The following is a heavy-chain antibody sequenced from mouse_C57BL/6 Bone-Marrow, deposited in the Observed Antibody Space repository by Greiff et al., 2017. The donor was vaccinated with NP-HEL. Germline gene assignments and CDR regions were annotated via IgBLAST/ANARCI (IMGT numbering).Heavy chain of an antibody. D-gene: IGHD2-4*01. CDR2: ISNGGGST. CDR3: ARQGGYYDYDDAMDY. Sequence: EVKVEESGGGLVQPGGSLKLSCAASGFTFSDYYMYWVRQTPEKRLEWVAYISNGGGSTYYPDTVKGRFTISRDNAKNTLYLQMSRLKSEDTAMYYCARQGGYYDYDDAMDYWGQGTSVTVSS. J-gene: IGHJ4*01. CDR1: GFTFSDYY. V-gene: IGHV5-12*01.